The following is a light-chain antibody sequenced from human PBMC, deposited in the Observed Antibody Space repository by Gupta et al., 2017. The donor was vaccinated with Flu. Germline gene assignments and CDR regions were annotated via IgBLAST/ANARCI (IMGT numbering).Light chain of an antibody. V-gene: IGKV1-5*03. Sequence: DVPLTHSPSPLSAALEDRVTITCRASQSISTWLAWYQQKPGKAPKLLIYEASRLKSGAPSRFSGSGSGTDFTLTISSLQPDDFATYYCLRYGSYWPTFGQGTQVEIK. CDR2: EAS. J-gene: IGKJ1*01. CDR3: LRYGSYWPT. CDR1: QSISTW.